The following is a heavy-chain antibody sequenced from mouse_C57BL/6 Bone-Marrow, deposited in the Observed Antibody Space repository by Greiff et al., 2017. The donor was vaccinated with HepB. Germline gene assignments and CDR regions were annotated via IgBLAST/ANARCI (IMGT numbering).Heavy chain of an antibody. Sequence: QVQLQQSGPELVKPGASVKISCKASGYSFTSYYIHWVKQRPGQGLEWIGWIYPGSGNTKYNEKFKGKATLTADTSSSTAYMQLSSLTSEDSAVYYCARCEDYGSSDGFAYWGQGTLVTVSA. CDR2: IYPGSGNT. D-gene: IGHD1-1*01. CDR1: GYSFTSYY. CDR3: ARCEDYGSSDGFAY. V-gene: IGHV1-66*01. J-gene: IGHJ3*01.